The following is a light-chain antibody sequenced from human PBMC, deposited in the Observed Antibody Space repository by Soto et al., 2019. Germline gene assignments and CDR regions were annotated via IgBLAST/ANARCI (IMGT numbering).Light chain of an antibody. CDR1: SSDIGAYNY. CDR2: DVS. V-gene: IGLV2-14*01. J-gene: IGLJ1*01. CDR3: SSYTSSATYV. Sequence: QSVLTQPASVSGSPGQSITISCTGTSSDIGAYNYVSWYQQHPGKAPKLMIYDVSNRPSGLSNRFSGSNSGNTASLTISGLQAEDEADYYCSSYTSSATYVFGTGTKVTVL.